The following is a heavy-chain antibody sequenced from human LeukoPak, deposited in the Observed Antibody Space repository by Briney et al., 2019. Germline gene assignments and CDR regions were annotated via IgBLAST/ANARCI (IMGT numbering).Heavy chain of an antibody. CDR2: LLYGGSS. Sequence: PSGTLSFTGTAPGGSISANYWSGIRKPPGKGWKGIGYLLYGGSSNYNPSLKSRVTISVDPSKNQFSLKLSSVTAADTAVYYCARVKSLRVRGVIISDYFDYWGQGTLVTVSS. J-gene: IGHJ4*02. CDR1: GGSISANY. CDR3: ARVKSLRVRGVIISDYFDY. V-gene: IGHV4-59*13. D-gene: IGHD3-10*01.